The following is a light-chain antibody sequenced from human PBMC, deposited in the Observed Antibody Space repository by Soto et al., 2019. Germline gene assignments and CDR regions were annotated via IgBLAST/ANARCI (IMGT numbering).Light chain of an antibody. Sequence: QSALTQPRSVSGSPGQSVTISCTGTSSDVGGYNYVSWYQQHPGKAPKLMIYDVTKRPSGVPDRFSGSKSDNTASLTISGLQAEDEADYYCSSSAGSYTYVFGTGTKLTVL. J-gene: IGLJ1*01. V-gene: IGLV2-11*01. CDR2: DVT. CDR3: SSSAGSYTYV. CDR1: SSDVGGYNY.